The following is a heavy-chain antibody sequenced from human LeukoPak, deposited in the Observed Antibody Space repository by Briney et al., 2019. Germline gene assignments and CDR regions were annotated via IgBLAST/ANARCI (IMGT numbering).Heavy chain of an antibody. J-gene: IGHJ6*03. CDR3: ARHTYYYDSSGLYYYYYMDV. V-gene: IGHV4-59*01. Sequence: SETLSLTCTVSGDPISNYYWSWIRQPAGKGLEWIGYISYSGTTNYNPSLRSRVTISRDTSKNQFSLKLSSVTAADSAVYFCARHTYYYDSSGLYYYYYMDVWGKGTTVTVSS. CDR2: ISYSGTT. CDR1: GDPISNYY. D-gene: IGHD3-22*01.